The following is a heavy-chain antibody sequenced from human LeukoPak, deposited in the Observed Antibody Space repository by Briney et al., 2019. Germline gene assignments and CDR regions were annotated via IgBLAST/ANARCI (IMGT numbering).Heavy chain of an antibody. CDR2: ISYDGSNK. Sequence: GGSLRLSCAASGFTFSNYGMHWVRQAPGKGLEWVAVISYDGSNKYYADSVKGRFTISRDNAKNSLYLQMNSLRAEDTAVYYCATDIVVVPAAIRGDYWGQGTLVTVSS. CDR3: ATDIVVVPAAIRGDY. J-gene: IGHJ4*02. CDR1: GFTFSNYG. D-gene: IGHD2-2*02. V-gene: IGHV3-30*03.